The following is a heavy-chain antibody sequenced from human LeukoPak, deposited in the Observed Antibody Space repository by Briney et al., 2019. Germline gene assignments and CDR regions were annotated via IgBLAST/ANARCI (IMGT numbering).Heavy chain of an antibody. CDR3: AGGYSSLNDY. D-gene: IGHD6-13*01. CDR1: GYTFPTYD. V-gene: IGHV1-8*01. Sequence: SGKVSCHASGYTFPTYDINWVRQATGQGLEWMGWVNPNSSNTGYAQKFQGRGTMTTNTSISTAYMELSSLRSEDTAVYYCAGGYSSLNDYWGQGTRATVSS. CDR2: VNPNSSNT. J-gene: IGHJ4*02.